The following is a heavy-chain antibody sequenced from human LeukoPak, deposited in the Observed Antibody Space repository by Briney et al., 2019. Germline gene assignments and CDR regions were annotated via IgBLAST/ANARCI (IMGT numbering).Heavy chain of an antibody. Sequence: VASVKVSCKASGYTFTGYYMHWVRQAPGQGLEWMGWINPNSGGTNCAQKFQGRVTMTRDTSISTAYMELSRLRSDDTAVYYCARDTALEWELLGYWGQGTLVTVSS. CDR2: INPNSGGT. D-gene: IGHD1-26*01. J-gene: IGHJ4*02. CDR3: ARDTALEWELLGY. V-gene: IGHV1-2*02. CDR1: GYTFTGYY.